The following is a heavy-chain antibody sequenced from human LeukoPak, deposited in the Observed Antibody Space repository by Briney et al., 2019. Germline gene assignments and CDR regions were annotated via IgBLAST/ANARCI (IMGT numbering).Heavy chain of an antibody. V-gene: IGHV1-2*02. CDR3: ARGRGGAATGFDY. CDR1: GYTFSGYY. D-gene: IGHD6-25*01. CDR2: INSNSGAR. J-gene: IGHJ4*02. Sequence: GASVNVSCTASGYTFSGYYMHWVRQAPGQGLESMGWINSNSGARNYAPKFQGRVTFSRDNSISTAYMELSSLRSDDTAIYYCARGRGGAATGFDYWGQGTLVTVSS.